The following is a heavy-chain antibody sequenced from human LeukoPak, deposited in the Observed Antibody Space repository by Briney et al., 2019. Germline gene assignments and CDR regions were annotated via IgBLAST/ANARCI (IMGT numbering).Heavy chain of an antibody. Sequence: SETLSLTCAVYGGSFSGYYWSWIRQPPGKGLEWIGYIYYSGSTNYNPSLKSRVTISVDTSKNQFSLKLSSVTAADTAVYYCARSPQWELRVDYWGQGTLVTVSS. V-gene: IGHV4-59*01. CDR1: GGSFSGYY. J-gene: IGHJ4*02. D-gene: IGHD1-26*01. CDR3: ARSPQWELRVDY. CDR2: IYYSGST.